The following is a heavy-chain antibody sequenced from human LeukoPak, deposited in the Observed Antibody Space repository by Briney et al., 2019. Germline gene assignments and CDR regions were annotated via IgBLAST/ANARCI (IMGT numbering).Heavy chain of an antibody. Sequence: PSETLSLTCTVSGGSISSSSYYWGWIRQPPGKGPEWIESIYYSGSTYYNPSLKSRVTISVDTSKNQFSLKLSSVTAADTAVYYCARQRGGYSYGYFDYWGQGTLITVSS. CDR2: IYYSGST. CDR1: GGSISSSSYY. D-gene: IGHD5-18*01. V-gene: IGHV4-39*01. CDR3: ARQRGGYSYGYFDY. J-gene: IGHJ4*02.